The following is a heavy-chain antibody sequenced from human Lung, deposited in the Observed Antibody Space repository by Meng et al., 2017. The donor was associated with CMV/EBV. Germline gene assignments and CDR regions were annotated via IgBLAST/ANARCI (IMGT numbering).Heavy chain of an antibody. CDR1: GYTLTRYA. D-gene: IGHD6-19*01. V-gene: IGHV7-4-1*02. CDR3: GTLKYTSGFYGPAY. Sequence: QVQVLRLGSESGKPGASVKVSWKASGYTLTRYAMNWVRQAPGQGLEWMGGLSINTGNPTYAQGFTGRFVVSVDTSVSTAYLQISSLKAEDTAVYYCGTLKYTSGFYGPAYWGQGALVTVSS. CDR2: LSINTGNP. J-gene: IGHJ4*02.